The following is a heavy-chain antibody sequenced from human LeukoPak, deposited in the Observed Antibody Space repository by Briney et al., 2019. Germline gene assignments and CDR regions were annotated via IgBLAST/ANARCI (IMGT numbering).Heavy chain of an antibody. J-gene: IGHJ4*02. CDR1: GYTFTGYY. V-gene: IGHV1-2*02. D-gene: IGHD2-15*01. Sequence: ASVKVSCKASGYTFTGYYMHWVRQAPGQGLEWMGWINPNSGGTNYAQKFQGSVTMTRDTSISTAYMELSRLRSDDTAVYYCARVWCSGGSCYSGFDYWGQGTLVTVSS. CDR3: ARVWCSGGSCYSGFDY. CDR2: INPNSGGT.